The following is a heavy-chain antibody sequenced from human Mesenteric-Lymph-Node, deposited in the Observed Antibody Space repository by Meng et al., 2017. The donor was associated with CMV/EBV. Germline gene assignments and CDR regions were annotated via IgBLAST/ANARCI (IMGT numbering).Heavy chain of an antibody. CDR3: ARHGFYSSSSRGAFDY. D-gene: IGHD6-6*01. CDR1: GFTFSSYA. J-gene: IGHJ4*02. CDR2: ISYDGSNK. V-gene: IGHV3-30*04. Sequence: GESLKISCAASGFTFSSYAMHWVRQAPGKGLEWVAVISYDGSNKYYADSVKGRFTISRDNSKNTLYLQMNSLRAEDTAVYYCARHGFYSSSSRGAFDYWGQGTLVTVSS.